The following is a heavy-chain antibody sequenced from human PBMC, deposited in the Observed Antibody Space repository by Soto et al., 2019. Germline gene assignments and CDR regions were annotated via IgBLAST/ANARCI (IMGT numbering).Heavy chain of an antibody. CDR2: IIPMFGTT. CDR1: GGTFSTYT. Sequence: GASVKVSCKASGGTFSTYTMSWVRQAPGQGLEWMGGIIPMFGTTTYAENFQGRVTITADESTSTAYMELTSLSSVTAADTAVYYCARGRVVVVVAATRYWFDPWGQGTLVTVSS. D-gene: IGHD2-15*01. CDR3: ARGRVVVVVAATRYWFDP. V-gene: IGHV1-69*13. J-gene: IGHJ5*02.